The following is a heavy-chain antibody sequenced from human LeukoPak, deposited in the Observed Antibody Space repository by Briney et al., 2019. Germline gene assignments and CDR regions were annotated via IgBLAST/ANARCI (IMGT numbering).Heavy chain of an antibody. V-gene: IGHV4-59*01. J-gene: IGHJ4*02. CDR1: GGSISSYY. CDR3: ERHYDSGSYPFDD. CDR2: IYYSGST. D-gene: IGHD3-10*01. Sequence: SETLSLTCTVSGGSISSYYWSWIRQPPGKGLEWIGYIYYSGSTKYNPSLKSRVTISVDTSKNQFSLKLSSVTAADTAVYYCERHYDSGSYPFDDWGQGTLVTVSS.